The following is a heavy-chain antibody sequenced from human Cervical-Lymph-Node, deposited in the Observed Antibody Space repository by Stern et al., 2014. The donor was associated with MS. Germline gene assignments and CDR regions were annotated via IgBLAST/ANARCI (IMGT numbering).Heavy chain of an antibody. D-gene: IGHD1-1*01. CDR1: GFTVGRDY. Sequence: EVQLVESGGGVIQPGGSLGLSCTASGFTVGRDYMPWVRQAPGKGREWVSLITNVGSTFYTDSVKGRFTISRDDSKNTVYLHMTSLRAEDTAMYYCARDTSSPERSDWWGQGTLVTVSS. CDR2: ITNVGST. CDR3: ARDTSSPERSDW. V-gene: IGHV3-53*01. J-gene: IGHJ4*02.